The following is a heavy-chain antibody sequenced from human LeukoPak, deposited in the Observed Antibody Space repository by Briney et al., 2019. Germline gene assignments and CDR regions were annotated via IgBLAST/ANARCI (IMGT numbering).Heavy chain of an antibody. D-gene: IGHD6-19*01. CDR1: GASISSSNYY. J-gene: IGHJ4*02. CDR2: IYYSGST. CDR3: ARAENHSGWYGDDFDY. Sequence: PSETLSLTCTVSGASISSSNYYWGWIRQPPGKGLEWIGSIYYSGSTYYNPSLKSRVTISVDTSKNQFSLKLNSVTAADTAVYYCARAENHSGWYGDDFDYWGQGTLVTVSS. V-gene: IGHV4-39*07.